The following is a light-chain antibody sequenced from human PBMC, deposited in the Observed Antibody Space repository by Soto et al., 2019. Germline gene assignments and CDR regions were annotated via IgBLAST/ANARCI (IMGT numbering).Light chain of an antibody. CDR2: DVS. Sequence: QSALTQPRSVSGSPGPSVTISCTGTSSDVGGYNYVSWYQQHPGKAPKLMIYDVSKRPSGVPDRFSGSKSGNTASLTISGLQAEDEADYYCCSYAGSYNFGVFGTGTKVTVL. CDR1: SSDVGGYNY. J-gene: IGLJ1*01. CDR3: CSYAGSYNFGV. V-gene: IGLV2-11*01.